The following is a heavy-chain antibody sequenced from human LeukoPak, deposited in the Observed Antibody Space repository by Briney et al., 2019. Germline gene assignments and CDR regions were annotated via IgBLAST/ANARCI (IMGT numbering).Heavy chain of an antibody. V-gene: IGHV1-8*01. D-gene: IGHD3-10*01. CDR1: GYTFTSYD. CDR3: AIRYGSGEKYYYYYYMDV. J-gene: IGHJ6*03. CDR2: MNPNSGNT. Sequence: RWASVKVSRKASGYTFTSYDINWVRQATGQGLEWMGWMNPNSGNTGYAQKFQGRVTMTRNTSISTAYMELSSLRSEDTAVYYCAIRYGSGEKYYYYYYMDVWGKGTTVTVSS.